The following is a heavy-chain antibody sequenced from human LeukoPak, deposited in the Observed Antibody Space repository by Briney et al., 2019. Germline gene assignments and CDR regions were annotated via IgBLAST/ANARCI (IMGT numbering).Heavy chain of an antibody. Sequence: GESLKISCKGSGYSFTTYWISWVRQMPGKGLEWMGRIDPSDSYTNCSPSFQGHVTISVDKSISTAYLQWSSLKASDTAMYYCARQGGFYDNRGYNDAFDIWRQGTVVTVSS. D-gene: IGHD3-22*01. CDR2: IDPSDSYT. CDR3: ARQGGFYDNRGYNDAFDI. CDR1: GYSFTTYW. J-gene: IGHJ3*02. V-gene: IGHV5-10-1*01.